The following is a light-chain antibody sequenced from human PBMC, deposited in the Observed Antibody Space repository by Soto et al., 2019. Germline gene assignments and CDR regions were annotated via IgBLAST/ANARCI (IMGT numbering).Light chain of an antibody. V-gene: IGKV3-20*01. Sequence: EVVLTQSPGTLSLSPVERATLSCMASQSVSGDYLAWYQQKPGQAPRLLIYSASLKPAGIPDRFSGSGSATDFTLTISRLEPEDFALFYCHQYGSSPITFGQGTRLEIK. CDR2: SAS. J-gene: IGKJ5*01. CDR3: HQYGSSPIT. CDR1: QSVSGDY.